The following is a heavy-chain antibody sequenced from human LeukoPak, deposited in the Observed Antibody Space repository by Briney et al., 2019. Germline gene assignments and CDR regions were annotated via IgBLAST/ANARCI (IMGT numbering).Heavy chain of an antibody. CDR2: ITTSGGET. Sequence: TGGSLRLSCATSGFTFSGFAMCWVRQAPGKGLEWVSAITTSGGETNYADSVKGRFTISRDNSKSTLFLQMHSLRGDDTAVYYCAKGHYDDWYYFDYWGQGALVTVSS. V-gene: IGHV3-23*01. D-gene: IGHD3-3*01. J-gene: IGHJ4*02. CDR3: AKGHYDDWYYFDY. CDR1: GFTFSGFA.